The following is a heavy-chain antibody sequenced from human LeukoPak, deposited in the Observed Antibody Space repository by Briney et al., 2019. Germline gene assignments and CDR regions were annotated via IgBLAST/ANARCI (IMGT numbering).Heavy chain of an antibody. CDR3: AREGPRGNSQFDY. J-gene: IGHJ4*02. CDR2: IWYDGSNK. D-gene: IGHD2/OR15-2a*01. V-gene: IGHV3-33*08. Sequence: GTSLRLSCAASGFIFSSYAMHWVRQAPGKGLEWVALIWYDGSNKYYADSVKGRLTISRDNSKNTLYLQMNSLRAEDTAVYYCAREGPRGNSQFDYWGQGTLVTVSS. CDR1: GFIFSSYA.